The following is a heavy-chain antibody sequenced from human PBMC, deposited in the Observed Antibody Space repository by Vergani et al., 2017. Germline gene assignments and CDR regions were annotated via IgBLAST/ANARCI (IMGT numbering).Heavy chain of an antibody. Sequence: EVQLVESGGGLVQPGGSLRLSCAASGFTFSSYAMSWVRQAPGKGLEWVSAISGSGGSTYYADSVKGRFTISRDNSKNTLYLQMNSLRAEDTAVYYCAKEVDGLLWFGESKDYWGQGTLVTVSS. CDR1: GFTFSSYA. J-gene: IGHJ4*02. CDR2: ISGSGGST. CDR3: AKEVDGLLWFGESKDY. V-gene: IGHV3-23*04. D-gene: IGHD3-10*01.